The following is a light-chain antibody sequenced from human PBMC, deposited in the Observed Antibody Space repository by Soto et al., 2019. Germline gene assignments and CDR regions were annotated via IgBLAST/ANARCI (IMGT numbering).Light chain of an antibody. Sequence: VLAQSPRTLSLSPGERATVCYRGSHESVSSYVAWYQQKPGQPPRFLIYKASSRATGIPDRFSGSGSGTEFTLTISRLQPDDFAAYYCQQYDSYPGTFGQGTKVDIK. CDR1: HESVSSY. J-gene: IGKJ1*01. V-gene: IGKV3-20*01. CDR2: KAS. CDR3: QQYDSYPGT.